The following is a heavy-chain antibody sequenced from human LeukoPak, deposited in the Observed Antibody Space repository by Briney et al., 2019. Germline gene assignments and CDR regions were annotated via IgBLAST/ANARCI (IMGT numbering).Heavy chain of an antibody. CDR1: GFTFSSYA. CDR3: AKGKSGSYLDFDY. CDR2: ISGSGGST. D-gene: IGHD1-26*01. J-gene: IGHJ4*02. Sequence: GGSLRLSCAASGFTFSSYAMSWVRQAPGKGLEWVSAISGSGGSTYYADSVKGRFTISRGNSKNTLYLQMNNLRAEDTAVYYCAKGKSGSYLDFDYWGQGTLVTVSS. V-gene: IGHV3-23*01.